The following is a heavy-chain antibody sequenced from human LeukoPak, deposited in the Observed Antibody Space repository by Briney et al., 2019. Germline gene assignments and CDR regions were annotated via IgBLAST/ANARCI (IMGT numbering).Heavy chain of an antibody. V-gene: IGHV3-23*01. CDR2: ISGSGGST. CDR1: GFTFSSYA. D-gene: IGHD6-19*01. CDR3: AKGSDSSGHPLSKYYFDY. Sequence: PGGSLRLSCAASGFTFSSYAMSWVRQAPGKGLEWVSAISGSGGSTYYADSVKGRFTISRDNSKNTLYLQMNSLRAEDTAVYYCAKGSDSSGHPLSKYYFDYWGQGTLVTVSS. J-gene: IGHJ4*02.